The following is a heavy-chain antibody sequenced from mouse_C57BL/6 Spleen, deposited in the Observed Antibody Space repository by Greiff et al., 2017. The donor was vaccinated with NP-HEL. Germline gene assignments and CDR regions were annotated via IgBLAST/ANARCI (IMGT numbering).Heavy chain of an antibody. V-gene: IGHV2-5*01. CDR3: AKNEYDGYYVWFAY. CDR1: GFSLTSYG. CDR2: IWRGGST. D-gene: IGHD2-3*01. J-gene: IGHJ3*01. Sequence: VQLKESGPGLVQPSQSLSITCTVSGFSLTSYGVHWVRQSPGKGLEWLGVIWRGGSTDYNAAFMSRLSITKDNSKSQVFFKMNSLQADDTAIYYCAKNEYDGYYVWFAYWGQGTLVTVSA.